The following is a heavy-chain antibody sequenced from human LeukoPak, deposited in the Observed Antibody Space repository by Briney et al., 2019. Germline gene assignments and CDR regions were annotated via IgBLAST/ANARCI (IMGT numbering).Heavy chain of an antibody. CDR3: AKDTSMVRGVPDV. CDR1: GFTFSSYA. V-gene: IGHV3-23*01. J-gene: IGHJ6*02. Sequence: PGGSLRLSCAASGFTFSSYAMSWVRQAPGKGLGWVSAISGSGGSTYYADSVKGRFTISRDNSKNTLYLQMNSLRAEDTAVYYCAKDTSMVRGVPDVWGQGTTVTVSS. CDR2: ISGSGGST. D-gene: IGHD3-10*01.